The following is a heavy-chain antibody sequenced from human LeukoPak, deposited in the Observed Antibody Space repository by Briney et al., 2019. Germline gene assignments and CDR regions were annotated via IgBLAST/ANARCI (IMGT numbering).Heavy chain of an antibody. Sequence: GGSLRLSCEVSGFTCSDYSMNWVRQAPGKGLEWVSYISSSGYTINYADSVKGRFTISRDNAKNSLSLQMNSLRAEDTAVYYCARVSSSWYYLDYWGQGTLVTVSS. J-gene: IGHJ4*02. D-gene: IGHD6-13*01. CDR1: GFTCSDYS. CDR2: ISSSGYTI. V-gene: IGHV3-48*01. CDR3: ARVSSSWYYLDY.